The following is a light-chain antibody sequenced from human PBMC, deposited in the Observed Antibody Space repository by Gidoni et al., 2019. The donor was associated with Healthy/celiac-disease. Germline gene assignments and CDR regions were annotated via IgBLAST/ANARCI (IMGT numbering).Light chain of an antibody. Sequence: DIVMTQSPDSLAVSLGERATINCKSSQSVLYSSNNKNYLAWYQQKPGQPPKLLIYWASTRESGVPDRFSGSGSGTDFTLTISSRQAEDVAVYYCQQYYSTPRWTFXQXTKVEIK. V-gene: IGKV4-1*01. CDR1: QSVLYSSNNKNY. CDR2: WAS. CDR3: QQYYSTPRWT. J-gene: IGKJ1*01.